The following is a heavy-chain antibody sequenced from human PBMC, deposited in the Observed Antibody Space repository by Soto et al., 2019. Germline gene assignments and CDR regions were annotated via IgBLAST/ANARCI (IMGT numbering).Heavy chain of an antibody. J-gene: IGHJ3*01. D-gene: IGHD5-18*01. V-gene: IGHV1-3*01. CDR1: GXXXXXNL. CDR3: ARHRHSAAPRANEAFDV. Sequence: ELKKPGASVNISCTASGXXXXXNLINWVRQAXXXGLEWMGRPNQDNENTRYSETFQGRVTISRHSSASIAYLKPSDLKNEDPPLYFCARHRHSAAPRANEAFDVGGQGTMITVSS. CDR2: PNQDNENT.